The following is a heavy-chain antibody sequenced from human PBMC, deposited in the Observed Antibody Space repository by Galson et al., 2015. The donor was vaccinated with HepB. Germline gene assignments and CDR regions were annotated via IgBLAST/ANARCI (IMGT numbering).Heavy chain of an antibody. CDR1: GFTFSSYA. J-gene: IGHJ2*01. V-gene: IGHV3-30-3*01. CDR3: AREVELYSSSSVGDWYFDL. Sequence: SLRLSCAASGFTFSSYAMHWVRQAPGKGLEWVAVISYDGNNKYYADSVKGRFTISRDNSKNTLYLQMNSLRAEDTAVYYCAREVELYSSSSVGDWYFDLWGRGTLVTVSS. CDR2: ISYDGNNK. D-gene: IGHD6-6*01.